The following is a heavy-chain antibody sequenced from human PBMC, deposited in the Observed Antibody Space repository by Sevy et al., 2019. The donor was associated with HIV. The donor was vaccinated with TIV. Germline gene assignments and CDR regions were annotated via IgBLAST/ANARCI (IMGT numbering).Heavy chain of an antibody. CDR1: GFTFGDYA. D-gene: IGHD3-10*02. CDR3: TRGRYTYVPFDY. J-gene: IGHJ4*02. Sequence: GGSLRLSCTASGFTFGDYAMNWFRQAPGKGLEWVGFIRTKAYGGTTEYAASVKGRFTISRDDSKSIAYLQMNSLKPEETAVYYCTRGRYTYVPFDYWGQGTLVTVSS. CDR2: IRTKAYGGTT. V-gene: IGHV3-49*03.